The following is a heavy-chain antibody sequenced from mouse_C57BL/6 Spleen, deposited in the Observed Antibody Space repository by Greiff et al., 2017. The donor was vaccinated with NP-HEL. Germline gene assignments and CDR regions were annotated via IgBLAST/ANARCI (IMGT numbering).Heavy chain of an antibody. J-gene: IGHJ4*01. Sequence: EVQLVESGGGLVKPGGSLKLSCAASGFTFSDYGMHWVRQAPEKGLEWVAYISSGSSTIYYADTVKGRFTISRDNAKNTLFLQMTSLRSEDTAMYYCARTITTVVATYYAMDYWGQGTSVTVSS. CDR3: ARTITTVVATYYAMDY. CDR1: GFTFSDYG. CDR2: ISSGSSTI. D-gene: IGHD1-1*01. V-gene: IGHV5-17*01.